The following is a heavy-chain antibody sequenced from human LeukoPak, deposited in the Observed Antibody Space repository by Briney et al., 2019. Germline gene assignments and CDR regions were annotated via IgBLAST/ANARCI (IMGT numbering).Heavy chain of an antibody. CDR1: GFTFSSFN. V-gene: IGHV3-30*02. CDR2: IHYDGSNR. J-gene: IGHJ4*02. Sequence: GGSLRLSCAASGFTFSSFNMHWVRQTPGKGLEWVALIHYDGSNRYYADSVKGRFTISRDNAKNSLYLQMNSLRAEDTAVYYCARSGYYYDSSGYYYDDYWGQGTLVTVSS. D-gene: IGHD3-22*01. CDR3: ARSGYYYDSSGYYYDDY.